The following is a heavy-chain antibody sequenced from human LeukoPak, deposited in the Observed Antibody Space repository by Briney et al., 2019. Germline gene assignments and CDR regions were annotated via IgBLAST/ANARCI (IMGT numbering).Heavy chain of an antibody. J-gene: IGHJ3*02. CDR2: IRYDGSNK. V-gene: IGHV3-30*02. D-gene: IGHD3-3*01. CDR3: ARGLTVFGVVNDAFDI. Sequence: VGSLRLSCAASAFTFSSYGMHWVRQAPGKGLEWVAFIRYDGSNKYYADSVKGRFTISRDNVKNTLYLQMNSLRAEDTAVYYCARGLTVFGVVNDAFDIRGQGTMVTVSS. CDR1: AFTFSSYG.